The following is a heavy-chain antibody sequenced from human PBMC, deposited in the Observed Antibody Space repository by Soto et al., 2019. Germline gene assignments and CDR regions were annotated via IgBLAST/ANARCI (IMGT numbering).Heavy chain of an antibody. J-gene: IGHJ4*02. V-gene: IGHV3-15*01. CDR3: TTEAVAMASHYDFWSGRDY. Sequence: EVQLVESGGGLVKPGGSLRLSCAASGFTFSNAWMSWVRQAPGKGLEWVGRIKSKTDGGTTDYAATVKGRFTISRDDSKNTLYLQMNSLKTEDTAVYYCTTEAVAMASHYDFWSGRDYWGQGTLVTVSS. D-gene: IGHD3-3*01. CDR1: GFTFSNAW. CDR2: IKSKTDGGTT.